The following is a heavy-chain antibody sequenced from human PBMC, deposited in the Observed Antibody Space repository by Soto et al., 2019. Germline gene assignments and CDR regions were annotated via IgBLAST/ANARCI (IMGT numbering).Heavy chain of an antibody. J-gene: IGHJ4*02. CDR3: VRDTSSGWHLKDH. CDR1: GFTFDDHG. Sequence: EVDLVESGGGLAQPGRSLRLSCVASGFTFDDHGMHWVRQIPGRGLEWVSGISWNSASIGYAESVKGRFTIFRDNAKNSLYLEMNSLRQEDTALYYCVRDTSSGWHLKDHWGQGVQVSVSS. V-gene: IGHV3-9*01. D-gene: IGHD3-9*01. CDR2: ISWNSASI.